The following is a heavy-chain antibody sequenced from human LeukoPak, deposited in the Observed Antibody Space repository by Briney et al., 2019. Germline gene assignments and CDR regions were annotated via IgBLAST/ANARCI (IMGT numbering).Heavy chain of an antibody. Sequence: AASVKVSCKASGYTFTGYYMHWVRQAPGQGLEWMGWINPNSGGTNYAQKFQGRVTMTRDTSISTAYMELSRLRSDDTAVYYCARDGGVPIRYYFDYWGQGTLVTVSS. CDR2: INPNSGGT. J-gene: IGHJ4*02. V-gene: IGHV1-2*02. CDR3: ARDGGVPIRYYFDY. CDR1: GYTFTGYY. D-gene: IGHD2-8*01.